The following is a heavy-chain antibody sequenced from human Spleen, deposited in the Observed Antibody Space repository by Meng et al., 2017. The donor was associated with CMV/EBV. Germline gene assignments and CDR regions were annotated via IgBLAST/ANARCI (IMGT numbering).Heavy chain of an antibody. CDR1: GFTSSSYA. J-gene: IGHJ6*02. D-gene: IGHD2-2*01. Sequence: GGSLRLSCAASGFTSSSYAMHWVRQAPGKGLEWVAVISYDGSNKYYADSVKGRFTISRDNSKNTLYLQMNSLRAEDTAVYYCASMCSSTSCSSHYYGMDVWSQGTTVTVSS. CDR3: ASMCSSTSCSSHYYGMDV. CDR2: ISYDGSNK. V-gene: IGHV3-30*04.